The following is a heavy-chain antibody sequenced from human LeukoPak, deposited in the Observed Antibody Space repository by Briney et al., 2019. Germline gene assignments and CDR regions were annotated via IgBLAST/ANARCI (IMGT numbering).Heavy chain of an antibody. J-gene: IGHJ4*02. CDR2: INTDGSGT. CDR3: ARSMGE. Sequence: GGSLRLSCEASGFTFSGSWMHWVRQAPGKGLEWVSRINTDGSGTSYADSVKGRFTITRDNAKNTLYLQMNSLRAEDTAVYYCARSMGEGGQGTLVTVSS. CDR1: GFTFSGSW. D-gene: IGHD3-16*01. V-gene: IGHV3-74*01.